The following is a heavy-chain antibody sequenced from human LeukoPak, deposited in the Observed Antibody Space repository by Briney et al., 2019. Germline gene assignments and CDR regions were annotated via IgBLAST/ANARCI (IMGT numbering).Heavy chain of an antibody. CDR3: ARDWGHDRETHGFDY. CDR1: GGSISSSSYY. CDR2: IHNSGGT. V-gene: IGHV4-39*07. D-gene: IGHD3-22*01. J-gene: IGHJ4*02. Sequence: PSETLSLTCTVSGGSISSSSYYWGWLRQPPGKGLEWIGRIHNSGGTYYNPSLKSRVTISVDTSKNQFSLKLSSVTAADTAVYYCARDWGHDRETHGFDYWGQGTLVTVSS.